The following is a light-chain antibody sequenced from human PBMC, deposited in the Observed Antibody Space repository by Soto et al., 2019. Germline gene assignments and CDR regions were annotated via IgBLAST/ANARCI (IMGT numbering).Light chain of an antibody. V-gene: IGKV3-15*01. Sequence: EVVMTQSPATLSVFPGERVTLSCRASQSLSTSLAWYQQKPGQAPRLLIYSASTRATGIPARFSGSGSGTEFTLTISSLESEDFAVYYCQQYIHGYTFGQGTELEIK. CDR1: QSLSTS. CDR3: QQYIHGYT. CDR2: SAS. J-gene: IGKJ2*01.